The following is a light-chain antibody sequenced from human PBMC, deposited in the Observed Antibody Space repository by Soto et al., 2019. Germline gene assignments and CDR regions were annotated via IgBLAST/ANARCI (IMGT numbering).Light chain of an antibody. J-gene: IGKJ3*01. CDR3: QQSFTTRFT. CDR1: QSISSY. Sequence: DIQMTQSPSSLSASVGDRVTITCRVSQSISSYLNWYQQKPGKVPKLLIYAASSLQSGVPSRFSGSGSGTQFTLTISSLQPADFATYYCQQSFTTRFTFGPGTKVEI. V-gene: IGKV1-39*01. CDR2: AAS.